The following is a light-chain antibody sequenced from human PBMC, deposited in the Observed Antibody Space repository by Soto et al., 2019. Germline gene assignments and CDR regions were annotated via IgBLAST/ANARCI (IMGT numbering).Light chain of an antibody. Sequence: DIQMTQSPSPLSASVGARVTITCRASQSSSSWLAWYQQKPGKAPKLLIYDASSLESGVPSRFSGSGSGTEFTPTISSRQPDDFSTYYCQQYNSYLITLGQGTRLEIK. J-gene: IGKJ5*01. CDR2: DAS. CDR3: QQYNSYLIT. CDR1: QSSSSW. V-gene: IGKV1-5*01.